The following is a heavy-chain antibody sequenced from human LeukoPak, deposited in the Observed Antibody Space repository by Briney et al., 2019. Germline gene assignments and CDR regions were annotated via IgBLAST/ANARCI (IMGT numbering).Heavy chain of an antibody. J-gene: IGHJ4*02. CDR1: GGSVSPYY. CDR2: IYYSGST. V-gene: IGHV4-59*02. CDR3: ARTTGYYKYAY. Sequence: SETLSLTCTVSGGSVSPYYWSWIRQPPGKGLEWIGYIYYSGSTNYNPSLKSRVTISVDTSKNQFSLKLSSVAAADTAVYYCARTTGYYKYAYWGQGTLVTVSS. D-gene: IGHD3-9*01.